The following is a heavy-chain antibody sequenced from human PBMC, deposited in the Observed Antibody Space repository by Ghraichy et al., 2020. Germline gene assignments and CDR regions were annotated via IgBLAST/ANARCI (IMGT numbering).Heavy chain of an antibody. CDR2: ISGSGGST. CDR1: GFTFSSYA. D-gene: IGHD6-13*01. Sequence: LSLTCAASGFTFSSYAMSWVRQAPGKGLEWVSAISGSGGSTYYADSVKGRFTISRDNSKNTLYLQMNSLRAEDTAVYYCAKSPYSSSWYYFDYWGQGTLVTVSS. J-gene: IGHJ4*02. CDR3: AKSPYSSSWYYFDY. V-gene: IGHV3-23*01.